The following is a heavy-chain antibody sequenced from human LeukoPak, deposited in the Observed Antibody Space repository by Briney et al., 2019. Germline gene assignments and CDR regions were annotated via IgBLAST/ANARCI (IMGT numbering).Heavy chain of an antibody. Sequence: PGGSLRLSCAASGFTFSSYAMHWVRRAPGKGLEWVAVISYDGSNKYYADSVKGRFTISRDNSKNTLYLQMNSLRAEDTAVYYCARDHRNDYWGQGTLVTVSS. CDR2: ISYDGSNK. V-gene: IGHV3-30-3*01. CDR3: ARDHRNDY. J-gene: IGHJ4*02. CDR1: GFTFSSYA.